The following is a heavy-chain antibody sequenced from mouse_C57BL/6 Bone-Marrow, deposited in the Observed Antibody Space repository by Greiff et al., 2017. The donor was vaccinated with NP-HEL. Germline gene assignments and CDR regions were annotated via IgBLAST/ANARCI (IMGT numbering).Heavy chain of an antibody. J-gene: IGHJ2*01. Sequence: EVQLQQSGAELVRPGASVKLSCTASGFNIKDDYMHWVKQRPEQGLEWIGWIDPENGDTEYASKFQGKATITADPSSNPAYLQLSSLTSEDTAVYYCTTQGYWDIDYWGQGTTLTVSS. D-gene: IGHD4-1*01. V-gene: IGHV14-4*01. CDR3: TTQGYWDIDY. CDR2: IDPENGDT. CDR1: GFNIKDDY.